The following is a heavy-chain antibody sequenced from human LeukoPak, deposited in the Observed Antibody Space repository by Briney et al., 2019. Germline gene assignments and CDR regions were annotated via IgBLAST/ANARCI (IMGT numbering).Heavy chain of an antibody. Sequence: AGGSLRLSCAASGFTFSSYWMHWVRQAPGKGLVWVSRINSDGSSTSYADSVKGRFTISRDNSNNTLYLQMNSLRADDTAIYYCARRRIVGSTDDAFDIWGQGTMVTLSS. D-gene: IGHD1-26*01. V-gene: IGHV3-74*01. CDR1: GFTFSSYW. CDR3: ARRRIVGSTDDAFDI. J-gene: IGHJ3*02. CDR2: INSDGSST.